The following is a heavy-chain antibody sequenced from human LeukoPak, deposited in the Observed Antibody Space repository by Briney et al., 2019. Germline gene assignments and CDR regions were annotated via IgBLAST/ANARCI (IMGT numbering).Heavy chain of an antibody. V-gene: IGHV4-39*01. CDR3: VHWGSPNFDY. Sequence: KPSETLSLTCIVSGGSISSDSHYWGWIRQPPGKGLEWIGTMYYSVNTYYNPSLKSRVTISVDASKNQCSLKLSSVTAADKAVYYCVHWGSPNFDYWGQGTLVTVSS. J-gene: IGHJ4*02. CDR2: MYYSVNT. D-gene: IGHD3-16*01. CDR1: GGSISSDSHY.